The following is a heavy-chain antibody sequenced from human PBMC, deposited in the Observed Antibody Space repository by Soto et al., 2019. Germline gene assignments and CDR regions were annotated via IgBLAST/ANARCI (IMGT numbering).Heavy chain of an antibody. V-gene: IGHV3-66*01. Sequence: EVQLVESGGGLVQPGGSLRLSCAASGFTVSSNYMSWVRQAPGKGLEWVSVIYSGGSTYYADSVKGRFTISRDNSKNTLYLQMNSLRAEDTAVYYCARASHYDSSGYNRYYFDYWGQGTLVTVSS. J-gene: IGHJ4*02. CDR3: ARASHYDSSGYNRYYFDY. CDR2: IYSGGST. D-gene: IGHD3-22*01. CDR1: GFTVSSNY.